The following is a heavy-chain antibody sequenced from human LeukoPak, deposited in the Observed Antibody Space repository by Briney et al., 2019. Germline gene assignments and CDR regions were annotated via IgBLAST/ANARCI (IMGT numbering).Heavy chain of an antibody. CDR2: ISSSSSTI. Sequence: GGSLRLSCAASGFTFSSYSMNWVRQAPGKGLEWVSYISSSSSTIYYADSVKGRFTISRDNAKNSLYLQMNSLRAEDTAVYYCQKILDYYQYYMDAWGKGTTVTVSS. J-gene: IGHJ6*03. V-gene: IGHV3-48*01. CDR1: GFTFSSYS. CDR3: QKILDYYQYYMDA.